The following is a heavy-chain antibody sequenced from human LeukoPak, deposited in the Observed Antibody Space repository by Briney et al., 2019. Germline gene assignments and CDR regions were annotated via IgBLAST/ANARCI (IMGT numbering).Heavy chain of an antibody. CDR1: GYTFTSYG. CDR2: ISAYNGNT. V-gene: IGHV1-18*01. CDR3: ARGDRIAAASGIDY. J-gene: IGHJ4*02. D-gene: IGHD6-13*01. Sequence: ASVKVSCKASGYTFTSYGISWVRQAPGHGLEWMGWISAYNGNTNYAQKLQGRVTMTTDTSTSTAYMELRSLRSDDTAAYYCARGDRIAAASGIDYWGQGTLVTVSS.